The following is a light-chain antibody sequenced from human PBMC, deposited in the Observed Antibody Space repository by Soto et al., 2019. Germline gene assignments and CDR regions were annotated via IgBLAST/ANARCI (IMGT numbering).Light chain of an antibody. J-gene: IGKJ1*01. V-gene: IGKV1-5*01. CDR3: QQYNTRT. Sequence: DIQMTQSPSTLSASVGDRFTITCRASQSISSWLAWYQQKPGKAPKLLIYDASSLESGVPSRFSGSGSGTEFTLTLSSLQPDDFATYYCQQYNTRTFGQGTKVEIK. CDR2: DAS. CDR1: QSISSW.